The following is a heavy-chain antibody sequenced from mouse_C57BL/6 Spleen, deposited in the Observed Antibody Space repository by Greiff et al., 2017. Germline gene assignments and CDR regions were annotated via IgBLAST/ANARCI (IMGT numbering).Heavy chain of an antibody. Sequence: QVQLKQPGAELVRPGSSVKLSCKASGYTFTSYWMHWVKQRPIQGLEWIGNIDPSDSETHYNQKFKDKATLTVDKSSSTAYMQLSSLTSEDSVVYYCARVTAQATYFDYWGQGTTLTVSS. CDR1: GYTFTSYW. CDR2: IDPSDSET. J-gene: IGHJ2*01. CDR3: ARVTAQATYFDY. D-gene: IGHD3-2*02. V-gene: IGHV1-52*01.